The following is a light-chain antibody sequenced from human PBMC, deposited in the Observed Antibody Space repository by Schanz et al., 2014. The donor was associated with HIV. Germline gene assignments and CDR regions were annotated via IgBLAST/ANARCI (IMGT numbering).Light chain of an antibody. CDR1: NSDIGSYNL. V-gene: IGLV2-23*01. CDR3: SSHAGDSKLI. CDR2: EAD. Sequence: QSVLTQPASVSGSPGQSVTISCSGTNSDIGSYNLVSWYQYHPGKAPKLMIYEADKRPSGVSPRFSGSRSGNTASLTISGLQADDEADYYCSSHAGDSKLIFGGGTKLTVL. J-gene: IGLJ2*01.